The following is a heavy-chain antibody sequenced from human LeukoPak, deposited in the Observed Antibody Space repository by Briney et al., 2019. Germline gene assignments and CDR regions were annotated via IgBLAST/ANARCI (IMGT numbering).Heavy chain of an antibody. Sequence: PGGSLRLSCAASGFTFSNYGMHWVRQAPGKGLEWVAVISYDGSKKYDADSVKGRFTISRDNSKNTVDLQMNSLRAEDTAVYYCARVHVSYLDYWGQGALVTVSS. J-gene: IGHJ4*02. CDR2: ISYDGSKK. V-gene: IGHV3-30*03. CDR1: GFTFSNYG. CDR3: ARVHVSYLDY.